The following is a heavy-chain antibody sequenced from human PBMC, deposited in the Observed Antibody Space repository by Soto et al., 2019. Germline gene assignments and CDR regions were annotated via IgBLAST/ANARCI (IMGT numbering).Heavy chain of an antibody. V-gene: IGHV4-61*08. CDR2: IYYSGST. D-gene: IGHD5-18*01. CDR1: GGSVSSGDYY. CDR3: ARIPVDTYMINWFDP. J-gene: IGHJ5*02. Sequence: SETLSLTCTVSGGSVSSGDYYWSWIRQPPGKGLEWIGYIYYSGSTNYNPSLKSRVSISLDTSKNQFSLRLTSVTAADTAVYYCARIPVDTYMINWFDPWGQGTMVTVSS.